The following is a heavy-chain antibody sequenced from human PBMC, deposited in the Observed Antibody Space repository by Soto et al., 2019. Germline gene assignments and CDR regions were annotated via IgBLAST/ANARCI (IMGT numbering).Heavy chain of an antibody. Sequence: QVQLVQSGAEVKKPGSSVKVSCKASGGTFSSYAISWVRQAPGQGLEWRGGIIPISGTANYAQKFQGRVTITADESTSTAYMELSRLRSEDTAVYYCARAQGSSTSLEIYYYYYYGRDVWGQGTTVTVSS. V-gene: IGHV1-69*01. D-gene: IGHD2-2*01. J-gene: IGHJ6*02. CDR2: IIPISGTA. CDR1: GGTFSSYA. CDR3: ARAQGSSTSLEIYYYYYYGRDV.